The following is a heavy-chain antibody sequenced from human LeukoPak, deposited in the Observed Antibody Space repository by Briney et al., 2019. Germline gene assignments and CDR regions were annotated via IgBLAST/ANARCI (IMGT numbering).Heavy chain of an antibody. Sequence: ASVTVSCKASGYTFTNYGMNWVRQAPGQGLEWMGWINTNTGNPTYAQGFTGRFVFSLDTSVSTAYLQISSLKAEDTALYYCARERGPAAYDVFDIWGQGTMVTVSS. D-gene: IGHD3-16*01. CDR2: INTNTGNP. J-gene: IGHJ3*02. CDR3: ARERGPAAYDVFDI. V-gene: IGHV7-4-1*02. CDR1: GYTFTNYG.